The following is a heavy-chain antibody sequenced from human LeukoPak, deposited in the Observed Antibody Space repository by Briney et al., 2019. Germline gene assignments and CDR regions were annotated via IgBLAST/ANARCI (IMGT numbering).Heavy chain of an antibody. V-gene: IGHV1-2*02. CDR1: GYTFTGYY. J-gene: IGHJ4*02. D-gene: IGHD2-2*01. CDR3: AREYCSSTSCYFRGHFDY. CDR2: INPNSGGT. Sequence: ASVKVSCKASGYTFTGYYMHWVRQAPGQGLEWMGWINPNSGGTNYARKFQGRVTMTRDTSISTAYMELSRLRSDDTAVYYCAREYCSSTSCYFRGHFDYWGQGTLVTVSS.